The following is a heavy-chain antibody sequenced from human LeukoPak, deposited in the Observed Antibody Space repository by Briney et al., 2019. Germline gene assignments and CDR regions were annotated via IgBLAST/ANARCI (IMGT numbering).Heavy chain of an antibody. D-gene: IGHD1-26*01. CDR1: GLTFSSYA. J-gene: IGHJ4*02. CDR2: ISGSGGST. Sequence: GGSLRLSCAASGLTFSSYAMSWVRQAPGKGLEWVSAISGSGGSTYYADSVKGRFTISRDNSKNTLCLQMNSLGAEDTAIYYCAKVIGTPNFWGQGTLVTVSS. V-gene: IGHV3-23*01. CDR3: AKVIGTPNF.